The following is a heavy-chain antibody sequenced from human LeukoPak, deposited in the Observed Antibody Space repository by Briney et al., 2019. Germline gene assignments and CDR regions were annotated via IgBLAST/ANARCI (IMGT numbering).Heavy chain of an antibody. CDR1: GGSFSGYY. CDR3: AREDYYDSSGYYLDY. D-gene: IGHD3-22*01. CDR2: IYHRST. V-gene: IGHV4-34*01. J-gene: IGHJ4*02. Sequence: PSETLSLTCAVYGGSFSGYYWSWIRQPPGKGLEWIASIYHRSTYYSPSLKSRVTISVDTSKNQFSLNLSSVTAADTAVYYCAREDYYDSSGYYLDYWGQGTLVTVSS.